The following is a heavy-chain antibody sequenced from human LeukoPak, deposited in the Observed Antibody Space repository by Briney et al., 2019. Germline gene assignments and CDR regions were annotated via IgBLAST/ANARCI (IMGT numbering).Heavy chain of an antibody. V-gene: IGHV4-39*01. Sequence: SETLSLTCTVSGGSISSSSYYWGWIRQPPGKGLEWIGSIYYSGSTYYNPSLKSRVNISVDTSKNQFSLKLSSVTAADTAVYYCARQYCSSTSCYYDTAGYFDYWGQGTLVTVSS. J-gene: IGHJ4*02. CDR3: ARQYCSSTSCYYDTAGYFDY. CDR1: GGSISSSSYY. D-gene: IGHD2-2*01. CDR2: IYYSGST.